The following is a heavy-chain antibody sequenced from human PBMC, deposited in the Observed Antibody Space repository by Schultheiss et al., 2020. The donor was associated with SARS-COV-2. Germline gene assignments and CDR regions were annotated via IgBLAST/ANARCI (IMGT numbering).Heavy chain of an antibody. D-gene: IGHD2-2*01. CDR2: IYYSGST. J-gene: IGHJ3*02. Sequence: SETLSLTCTVSGGSISSYYWSWIRQPPGKGLEWIGYIYYSGSTNYNPSLKSRVTISVDTSKNQFSLKLSSVTAADTAVYYCARYQLPSLEAFDIWGQGTMVTVSS. CDR3: ARYQLPSLEAFDI. V-gene: IGHV4-59*01. CDR1: GGSISSYY.